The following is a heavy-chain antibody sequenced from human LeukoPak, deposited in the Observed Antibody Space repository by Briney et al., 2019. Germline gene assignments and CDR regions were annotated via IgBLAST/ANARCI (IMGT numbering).Heavy chain of an antibody. CDR1: GGSISGYY. V-gene: IGHV4-59*01. CDR2: IHYSGRA. D-gene: IGHD3-16*01. CDR3: VRFGVNYDMDV. J-gene: IGHJ6*02. Sequence: PSETLSLTCSVSGGSISGYYWTWVRQPPGKGLDWIGQIHYSGRADYNPSLKSRITMSVDTSRNQISLKLSSVTAADTAIYYCVRFGVNYDMDVWGQGTTVTVFS.